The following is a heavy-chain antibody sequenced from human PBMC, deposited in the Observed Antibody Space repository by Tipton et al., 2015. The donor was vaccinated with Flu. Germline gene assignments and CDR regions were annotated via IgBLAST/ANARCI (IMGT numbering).Heavy chain of an antibody. D-gene: IGHD2-15*01. J-gene: IGHJ6*03. V-gene: IGHV3-21*01. Sequence: GSLRLSCTASGFTFSDYTMNWVRQAPGKGLEWLSFISASTGYKFYADSAEGRFTISRDNAKNSLFLQLNNLRAEDTAVYYCARDSGPYYYKYFYMDVWGKGTTVTVSS. CDR3: ARDSGPYYYKYFYMDV. CDR2: ISASTGYK. CDR1: GFTFSDYT.